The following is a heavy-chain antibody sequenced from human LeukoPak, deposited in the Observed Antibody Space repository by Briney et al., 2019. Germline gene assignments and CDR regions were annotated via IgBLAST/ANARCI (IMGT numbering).Heavy chain of an antibody. V-gene: IGHV4-39*07. D-gene: IGHD5-12*01. J-gene: IGHJ4*02. CDR1: GGSISSSSYY. CDR3: ARVLQYPVATIH. Sequence: PSQTLSLTCTVSGGSISSSSYYWGWIRQPPGKGLEWIGSIYYSGSTYYNPSLKSRVTISVDTSKNQFSLKLSSVTAADTAVYYCARVLQYPVATIHWGQGTLVTVSS. CDR2: IYYSGST.